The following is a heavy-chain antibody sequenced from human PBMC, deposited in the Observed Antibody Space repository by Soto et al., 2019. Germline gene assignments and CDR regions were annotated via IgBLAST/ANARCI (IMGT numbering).Heavy chain of an antibody. CDR1: GYSFTSYW. V-gene: IGHV5-51*01. CDR3: ARRGTFGVVVVAASAFDI. CDR2: IYPGDSDT. Sequence: GESLKISCKGSGYSFTSYWIGWVRQMPGKGLEWMGIIYPGDSDTRYSPSFQGQVTISADKSISTAYLQWSSLKASDTAMYYCARRGTFGVVVVAASAFDIWGQGTMVTVSS. D-gene: IGHD2-15*01. J-gene: IGHJ3*02.